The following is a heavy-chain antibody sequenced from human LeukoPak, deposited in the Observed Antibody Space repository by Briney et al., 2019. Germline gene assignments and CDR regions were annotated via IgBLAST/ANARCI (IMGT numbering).Heavy chain of an antibody. CDR1: GGSISSYY. Sequence: SETLSLTCTVSGGSISSYYWSWIRQPAGKGLEWIGRIYTSGSTNYNPSLKSRVTMSVDTSKNQFSLKLSSVTAADTAVYYCATQSIAARRVVVHNWFDPWGQGTLVTVSS. D-gene: IGHD6-6*01. V-gene: IGHV4-4*07. CDR2: IYTSGST. CDR3: ATQSIAARRVVVHNWFDP. J-gene: IGHJ5*02.